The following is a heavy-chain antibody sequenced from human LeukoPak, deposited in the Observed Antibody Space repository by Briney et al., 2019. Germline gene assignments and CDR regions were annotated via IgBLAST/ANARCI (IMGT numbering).Heavy chain of an antibody. CDR2: ISSSSDTI. J-gene: IGHJ4*02. V-gene: IGHV3-48*04. CDR3: ASGMRVGPNI. CDR1: GFTFGPYT. Sequence: GGSLRLSCAASGFTFGPYTMNWVRQAPGKGLEWVSYISSSSDTIYYADSAKGRFTISRDNAKNSLYLQMNSLRVEDTAVYYCASGMRVGPNIWGQGTLVTVSS. D-gene: IGHD1-26*01.